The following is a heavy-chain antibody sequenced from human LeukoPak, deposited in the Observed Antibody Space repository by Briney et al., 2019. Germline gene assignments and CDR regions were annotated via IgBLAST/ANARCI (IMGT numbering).Heavy chain of an antibody. V-gene: IGHV4-4*07. D-gene: IGHD3-22*01. J-gene: IGHJ2*01. CDR2: IYTSGST. CDR1: GGSISSYY. CDR3: ARAYYDTSGYPGWYFDL. Sequence: SETLSLTCTVSGGSISSYYWSWIRQPAGKGLQWIGRIYTSGSTNYNPSLKSRVTMSVDTSKNQFSPKLTSVTAADTAVYYCARAYYDTSGYPGWYFDLWGRGTLVTVSS.